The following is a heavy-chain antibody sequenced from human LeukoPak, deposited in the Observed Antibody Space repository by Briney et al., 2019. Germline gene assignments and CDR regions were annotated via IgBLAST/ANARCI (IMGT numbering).Heavy chain of an antibody. D-gene: IGHD1-26*01. CDR3: ARERQGSSYYDGKESFDY. CDR2: IDQDGREK. Sequence: GGSLRLSCVASAFTFSNSWMSWVRQVPGKGLEWVANIDQDGREKNYVDSVKGRFTISRDNGKYSLYLEMNSLRAEDTAVYYCARERQGSSYYDGKESFDYWGQGTLVTVSS. CDR1: AFTFSNSW. J-gene: IGHJ4*02. V-gene: IGHV3-7*01.